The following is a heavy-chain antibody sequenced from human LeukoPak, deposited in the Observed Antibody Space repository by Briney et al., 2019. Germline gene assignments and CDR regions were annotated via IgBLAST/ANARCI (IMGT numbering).Heavy chain of an antibody. D-gene: IGHD3-22*01. J-gene: IGHJ5*02. CDR1: GGSVSSGGYY. V-gene: IGHV4-31*03. CDR2: IYYSGST. CDR3: ARERYYDSSGYLINWFDP. Sequence: SETLSLTCTVSGGSVSSGGYYWSWIRQHPGKGLEWIGYIYYSGSTYYNPSLKSRVTISVDTSKNQFSLKLSSVTAADTAVYYCARERYYDSSGYLINWFDPWGQGTLVTVSS.